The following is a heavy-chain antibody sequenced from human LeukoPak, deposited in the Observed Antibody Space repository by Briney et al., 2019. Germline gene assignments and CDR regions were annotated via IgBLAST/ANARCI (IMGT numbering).Heavy chain of an antibody. J-gene: IGHJ4*02. CDR2: IRSGGSPI. CDR1: GFTFSSYS. CDR3: TRDPEALDY. V-gene: IGHV3-48*02. Sequence: GGSLRLSCAASGFTFSSYSMNWVRQAPGKGLECVSYIRSGGSPIYYADSVKGRFTISRDNAKNSLYLQMNSLRDEDTAVYYCTRDPEALDYWGQGTLVTVSS.